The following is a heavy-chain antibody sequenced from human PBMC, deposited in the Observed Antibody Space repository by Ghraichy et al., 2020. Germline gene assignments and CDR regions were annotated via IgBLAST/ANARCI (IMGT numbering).Heavy chain of an antibody. D-gene: IGHD5/OR15-5a*01. CDR1: GGSMSSSSYY. J-gene: IGHJ4*02. V-gene: IGHV4-39*01. CDR2: MSYSGNT. CDR3: ARSLVSTGRAVDS. Sequence: SETLSLSCIVSGGSMSSSSYYWGWIRQPPGQGLEWIGSMSYSGNTYYNSPLSSRVTISLDTSKNQFFLKLRSVTAADTAVYYCARSLVSTGRAVDSWGQGTLVTVSS.